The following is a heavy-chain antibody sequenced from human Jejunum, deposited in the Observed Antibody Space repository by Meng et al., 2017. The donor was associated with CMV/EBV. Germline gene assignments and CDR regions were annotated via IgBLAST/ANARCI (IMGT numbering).Heavy chain of an antibody. J-gene: IGHJ4*02. CDR1: GYTCTSSS. D-gene: IGHD6-19*01. V-gene: IGHV7-4-1*01. Sequence: VLLRQSGSELKKPGDSVTVLCQAAGYTCTSSSMNWVRHAPGQGLEWMGWININTGNPTYAQGFTGRFVFSLDTSVSTAYLQIDSLKADDTAVYYCARGNGWRFDYWGQGTLVTVSS. CDR3: ARGNGWRFDY. CDR2: ININTGNP.